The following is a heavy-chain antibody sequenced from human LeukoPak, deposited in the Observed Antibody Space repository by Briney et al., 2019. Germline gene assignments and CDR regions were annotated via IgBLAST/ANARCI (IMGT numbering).Heavy chain of an antibody. CDR1: GYTFTSYY. Sequence: GASVKVSCKASGYTFTSYYMHWVRQAPGQGLEWMGIINPSGGSTSYAQKFQGRVTMTRDMSTSTVYMELSSLRSEDTAVYYCARDSLFGVVLHKAIEAHYYFDYWGQGTLVTVSS. J-gene: IGHJ4*02. V-gene: IGHV1-46*01. D-gene: IGHD3-3*01. CDR3: ARDSLFGVVLHKAIEAHYYFDY. CDR2: INPSGGST.